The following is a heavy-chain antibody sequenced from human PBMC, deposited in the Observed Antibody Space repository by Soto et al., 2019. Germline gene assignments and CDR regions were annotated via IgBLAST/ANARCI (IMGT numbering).Heavy chain of an antibody. V-gene: IGHV3-30-3*01. CDR2: ISHDGSNK. CDR3: AREGGSYYDYYYGMDV. Sequence: PGGSLRLSCAASGFTFSSYAMHWVRQAPGKGLEWVAVISHDGSNKYYADSVKGRFTISRDNSKNTLYLQMNSLRAEDTAVYYCAREGGSYYDYYYGMDVWGQGTTVTVYS. CDR1: GFTFSSYA. D-gene: IGHD1-26*01. J-gene: IGHJ6*02.